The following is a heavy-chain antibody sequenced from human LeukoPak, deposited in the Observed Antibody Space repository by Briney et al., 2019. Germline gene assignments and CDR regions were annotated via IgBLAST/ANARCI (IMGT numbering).Heavy chain of an antibody. J-gene: IGHJ3*01. V-gene: IGHV3-23*01. CDR2: ISGSGGST. CDR1: GFTFSSYA. CDR3: AKESDYDILTGYYNAAVV. Sequence: GGSLRLSCAASGFTFSSYAMSWVRQAPGKGLEWVSAISGSGGSTYYADSVKGRFTISRDNSKNTLYLQMNSLRAEDTAVYYCAKESDYDILTGYYNAAVVWGQGTMVTVSS. D-gene: IGHD3-9*01.